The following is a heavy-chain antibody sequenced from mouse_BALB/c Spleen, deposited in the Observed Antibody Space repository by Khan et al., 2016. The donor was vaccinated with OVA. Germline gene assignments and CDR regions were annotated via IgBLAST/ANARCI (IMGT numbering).Heavy chain of an antibody. Sequence: QIQLVQSGPELKKPGETVKISCKASGYTFTNFGMNWVKQAPGKGLKWMGWINTYTGEPTYADDFKGRFAFSLETSASTAYLQINTLKNEDTATYFCARRGWLPLYAMDYWGQGTSVTVSS. J-gene: IGHJ4*01. CDR3: ARRGWLPLYAMDY. D-gene: IGHD2-3*01. V-gene: IGHV9-3-1*01. CDR2: INTYTGEP. CDR1: GYTFTNFG.